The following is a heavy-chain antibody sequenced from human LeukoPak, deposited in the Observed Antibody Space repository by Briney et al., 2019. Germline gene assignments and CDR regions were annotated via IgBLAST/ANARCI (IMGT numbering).Heavy chain of an antibody. D-gene: IGHD6-6*01. J-gene: IGHJ4*02. CDR2: ISSSGGTT. Sequence: CGSLILSFAASEFTFSNFAMSWVRQAPGKGLEWVSVISSSGGTTYYADSVKGRFTVSRDKSKSTLYLQMNSLRVEDTAVYFCAKDRDSSSFALYYFDYWGQGAHVTVSS. V-gene: IGHV3-23*01. CDR3: AKDRDSSSFALYYFDY. CDR1: EFTFSNFA.